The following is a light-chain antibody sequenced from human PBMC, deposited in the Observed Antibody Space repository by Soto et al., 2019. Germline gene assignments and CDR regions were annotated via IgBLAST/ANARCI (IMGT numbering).Light chain of an antibody. J-gene: IGKJ4*01. CDR2: GAS. Sequence: DIVLTQSPRTLSLSPGESVTLSCRASQSVSSSHLAWYQQKPGQGPRLFIYGASRRATGIPDRFSGSGSGTDFTLTISRLQPEDFAVYSCQHYGNSLTFGGGTKVEIK. CDR3: QHYGNSLT. V-gene: IGKV3-20*01. CDR1: QSVSSSH.